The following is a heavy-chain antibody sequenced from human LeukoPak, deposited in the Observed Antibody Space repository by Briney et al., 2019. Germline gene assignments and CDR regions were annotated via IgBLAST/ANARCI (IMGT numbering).Heavy chain of an antibody. CDR1: GFTFSDYY. V-gene: IGHV3-11*04. CDR3: ARARFMAAHAFDI. J-gene: IGHJ3*02. Sequence: PGGSLRLSCAASGFTFSDYYMSWIRQSPGKGLEWVSYISSSGSTIYYADSVKGRFTISRDNAKNSLYLQMNSLRAEDTAVYYCARARFMAAHAFDIWRQGTMVTVSS. D-gene: IGHD6-13*01. CDR2: ISSSGSTI.